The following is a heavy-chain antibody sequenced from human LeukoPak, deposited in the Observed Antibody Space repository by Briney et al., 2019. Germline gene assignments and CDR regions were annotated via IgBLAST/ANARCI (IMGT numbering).Heavy chain of an antibody. D-gene: IGHD2-2*01. CDR1: GFTSSSYW. J-gene: IGHJ6*03. CDR2: IKQDGNEK. V-gene: IGHV3-7*01. Sequence: GGSLRLSCAASGFTSSSYWMTWVRQAPGKGLEWVANIKQDGNEKYYVDSVKGRFTISRDNAKNSLYLQMNSLRAEDTAVYYCARETQLLYYYYMDVWGKGTTVTVSS. CDR3: ARETQLLYYYYMDV.